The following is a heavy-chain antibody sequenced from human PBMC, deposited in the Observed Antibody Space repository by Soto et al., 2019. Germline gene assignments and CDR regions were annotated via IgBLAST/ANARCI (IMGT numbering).Heavy chain of an antibody. Sequence: ASETLSLTCTVSGGSISSSSYYWGWIRQPPGKGLEWIGSIYYSGSTYYNPSLKSRVTISVDTSKNQFSLKLSSVTAADTAVYYCARQKETYIVVVTALDYWGQGTLVTVSS. CDR2: IYYSGST. CDR3: ARQKETYIVVVTALDY. J-gene: IGHJ4*02. CDR1: GGSISSSSYY. V-gene: IGHV4-39*01. D-gene: IGHD2-21*02.